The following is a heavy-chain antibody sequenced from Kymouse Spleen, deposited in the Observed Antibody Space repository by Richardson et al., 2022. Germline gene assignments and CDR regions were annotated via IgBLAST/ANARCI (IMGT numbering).Heavy chain of an antibody. V-gene: IGHV3-9*01. CDR3: AKDDGSGSFNWFDP. CDR2: ISWNSGSI. D-gene: IGHD3-10*01. J-gene: IGHJ5*02. Sequence: EVQLVESGGGLVQPGRSLRLSCAASGFTFDDYAMHWVRQAPGKGLEWVSGISWNSGSIGYADSVKGRFTISRDNAKNSLYLQMNSLRAEDTALYYCAKDDGSGSFNWFDPWGQGTLVTVSS. CDR1: GFTFDDYA.